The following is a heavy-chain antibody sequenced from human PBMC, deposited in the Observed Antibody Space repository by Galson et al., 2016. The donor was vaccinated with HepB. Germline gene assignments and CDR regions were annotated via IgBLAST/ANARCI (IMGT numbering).Heavy chain of an antibody. CDR2: IFGSDTT. D-gene: IGHD6-6*01. J-gene: IGHJ6*02. CDR1: GVSVSINY. Sequence: SLRLSCAASGVSVSINYMTWVRQAPGKGLEWVAMIFGSDTTYYADSVKGRFTFSRDSSKNTLSLQMNNLRVEDTGIYDCARSPVYSSSSPYDCNYGLDVWGRGTTVTVSS. CDR3: ARSPVYSSSSPYDCNYGLDV. V-gene: IGHV3-66*01.